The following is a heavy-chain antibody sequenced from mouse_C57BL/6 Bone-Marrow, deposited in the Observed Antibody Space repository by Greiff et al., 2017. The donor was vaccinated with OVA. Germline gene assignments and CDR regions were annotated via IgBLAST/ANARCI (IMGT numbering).Heavy chain of an antibody. V-gene: IGHV1-50*01. CDR2: IDPSDSYT. Sequence: VQLQQPGAELVKPGASVKLSCKASGYTFTSYWMQWVKQGPGQGLEWIGEIDPSDSYTNYNQKFKGKATLTVDTSSRTAYMQLSSLTSEDSAVYYCASAVLDYWGQGTLVTVSA. CDR1: GYTFTSYW. CDR3: ASAVLDY. J-gene: IGHJ3*01.